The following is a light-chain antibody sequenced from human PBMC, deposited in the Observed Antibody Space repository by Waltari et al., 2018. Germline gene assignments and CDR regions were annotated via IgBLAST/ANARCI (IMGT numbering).Light chain of an antibody. V-gene: IGLV1-40*01. CDR2: GNN. CDR1: GSNIGAGFD. J-gene: IGLJ3*02. Sequence: RVTISCTGSGSNIGAGFDVHWYQQLPGTAPKLLVHGNNSRPSGVPDRFSASKSGTSASLAITGLQAEDEADYDCQSYDSSLTGSWVFGGGTKLTVL. CDR3: QSYDSSLTGSWV.